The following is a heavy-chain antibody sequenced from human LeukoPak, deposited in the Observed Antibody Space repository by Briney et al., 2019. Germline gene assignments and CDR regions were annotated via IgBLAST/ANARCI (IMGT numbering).Heavy chain of an antibody. Sequence: ASVKVSCKVSGYTLTELSMHWVRQAPGKGLEWMGGFDPEDGETIYAQKFQGRVTMTEDTSTDTAYMEPSSLRSEDTAVYYCATRPRLPGIAAAGPLDYWGQGTLVTVSS. J-gene: IGHJ4*02. D-gene: IGHD6-13*01. CDR3: ATRPRLPGIAAAGPLDY. CDR2: FDPEDGET. CDR1: GYTLTELS. V-gene: IGHV1-24*01.